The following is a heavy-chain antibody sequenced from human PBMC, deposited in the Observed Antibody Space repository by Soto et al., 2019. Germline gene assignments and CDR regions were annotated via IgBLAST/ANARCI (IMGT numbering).Heavy chain of an antibody. J-gene: IGHJ4*02. CDR1: GFTFSTYW. CDR3: AGWGGHDYNY. CDR2: INPDGNVG. D-gene: IGHD4-4*01. V-gene: IGHV3-7*03. Sequence: GGSLRLSCVGSGFTFSTYWMNWVRQAPGKGLEWVATINPDGNVGTYVDSVRGRFTTSRDNAKNSLYLQMSSVRADDTAVYFCAGWGGHDYNYWGQGIMVTVPS.